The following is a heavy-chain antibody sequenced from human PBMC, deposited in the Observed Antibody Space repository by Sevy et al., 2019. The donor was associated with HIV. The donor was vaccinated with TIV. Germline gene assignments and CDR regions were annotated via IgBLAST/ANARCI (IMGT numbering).Heavy chain of an antibody. J-gene: IGHJ4*02. CDR3: ATTKDYYDGSGYPFDY. V-gene: IGHV1-24*01. Sequence: PSVKVSCKVSGYTLNELSIHWVRQSPGKGLEWMGTFDPEDDEKIYAQKFQGRLTMTEDTSTDTAYMELSRLRSEDTAVYYCATTKDYYDGSGYPFDYWGRGTLVTVSS. CDR2: FDPEDDEK. D-gene: IGHD3-22*01. CDR1: GYTLNELS.